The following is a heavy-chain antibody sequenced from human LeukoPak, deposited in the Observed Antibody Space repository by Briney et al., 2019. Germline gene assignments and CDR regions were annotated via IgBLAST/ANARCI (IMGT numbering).Heavy chain of an antibody. CDR3: ASNLYGSGNYFAY. V-gene: IGHV4-38-2*02. CDR1: GYSISSGYY. Sequence: SETLSLTCTVSGYSISSGYYWGWIRQPPGKGLEWIAIIYHSGITYYNPSLKSRVTISVDTSKNQFSLKLTSVTAADTAVYYCASNLYGSGNYFAYWGQGTLVTVSS. D-gene: IGHD3-10*01. J-gene: IGHJ4*02. CDR2: IYHSGIT.